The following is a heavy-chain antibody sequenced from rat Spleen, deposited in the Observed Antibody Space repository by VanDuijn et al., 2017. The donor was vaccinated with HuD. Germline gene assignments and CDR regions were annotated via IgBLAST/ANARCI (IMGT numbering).Heavy chain of an antibody. CDR1: GFSLTSNS. D-gene: IGHD1-4*01. V-gene: IGHV2-15*01. CDR3: VRDNYPGVPLDY. Sequence: QVQLKESGPGLVQPSQTLSLTCTVSGFSLTSNSVSWVRQPPGKGLEWMGAIWSGGSTDYNSALKSRLSISGDTSKSQVFLKINSLQTEDTATYYCVRDNYPGVPLDYWGQGVMVTVSS. CDR2: IWSGGST. J-gene: IGHJ2*01.